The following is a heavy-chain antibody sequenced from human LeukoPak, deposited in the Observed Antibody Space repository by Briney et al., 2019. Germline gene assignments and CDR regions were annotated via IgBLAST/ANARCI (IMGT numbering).Heavy chain of an antibody. CDR1: GFTFSDHY. CDR2: SRNKANRYTT. CDR3: ARNYYMDV. J-gene: IGHJ6*03. Sequence: PGGSLRLSCAASGFTFSDHYMDWVRQAPWKGLEWVGRSRNKANRYTTEYAASVQGRFTISRDDSKNSLYLQMNNLKAEDTAVYYCARNYYMDVWGKGTTVTVSS. V-gene: IGHV3-72*01.